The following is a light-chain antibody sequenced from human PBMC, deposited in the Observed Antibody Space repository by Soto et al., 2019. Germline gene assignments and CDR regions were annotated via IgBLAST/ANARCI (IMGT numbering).Light chain of an antibody. Sequence: DLQMTQSPSSLSASVGDRVTITCRASQGVSTYLIWYQQRQGRAPKLLSYSASNLLSGVPSRFSGSGSGTNFTLTISSLQPEDFATYYCQQSYRTPHTFGQGTKLETK. J-gene: IGKJ2*01. CDR1: QGVSTY. CDR2: SAS. CDR3: QQSYRTPHT. V-gene: IGKV1-39*01.